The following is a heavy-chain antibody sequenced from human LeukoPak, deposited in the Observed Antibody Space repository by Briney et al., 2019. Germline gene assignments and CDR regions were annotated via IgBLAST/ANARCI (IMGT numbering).Heavy chain of an antibody. V-gene: IGHV3-20*04. CDR3: AKEIRLRYFDWLGGV. CDR1: GFTFDDYG. J-gene: IGHJ6*04. Sequence: GGSLRLSCAVSGFTFDDYGMSWVRQVPGKGLEWVSGINWNGGSIGYADSVKGRFTISRDNAKNTLYLQMNSLRAEDTAVYYCAKEIRLRYFDWLGGVWGKGTTVTVSS. D-gene: IGHD3-9*01. CDR2: INWNGGSI.